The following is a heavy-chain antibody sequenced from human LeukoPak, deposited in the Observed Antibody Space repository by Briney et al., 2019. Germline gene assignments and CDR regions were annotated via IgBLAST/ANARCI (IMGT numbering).Heavy chain of an antibody. Sequence: GESLKISCEGSGYNFTNYWIGWVRQMPGKGLEWMGIIYPGDSDTRYSPSFQGQVTISADKSISTAYLQWSSLKASDTAMYYCARSARGSSSWSTNWGQGTLVTVSS. V-gene: IGHV5-51*01. J-gene: IGHJ4*02. CDR2: IYPGDSDT. CDR3: ARSARGSSSWSTN. D-gene: IGHD6-13*01. CDR1: GYNFTNYW.